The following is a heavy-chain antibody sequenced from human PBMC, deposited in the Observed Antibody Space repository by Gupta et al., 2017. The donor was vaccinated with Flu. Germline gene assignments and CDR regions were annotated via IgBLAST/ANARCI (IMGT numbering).Heavy chain of an antibody. D-gene: IGHD3-16*01. CDR2: IYSDGAT. J-gene: IGHJ6*02. CDR1: GLSVSNGY. CDR3: ATDVWVETTDDNMDV. Sequence: EAQLVETGGGLIQPGGSLRLPCAASGLSVSNGYMSWVRQAPGKGLECVSFIYSDGATYYADSVKGRFTISRDNSKNTVYLQMNSLRAEDTAVYYCATDVWVETTDDNMDVWGQGTTVTVSS. V-gene: IGHV3-53*02.